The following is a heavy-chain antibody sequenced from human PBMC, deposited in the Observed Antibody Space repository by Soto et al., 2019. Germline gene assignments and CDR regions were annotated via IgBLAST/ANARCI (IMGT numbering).Heavy chain of an antibody. CDR1: GFTFSSYA. D-gene: IGHD5-12*01. V-gene: IGHV3-23*01. CDR3: ARVSGCRFDY. J-gene: IGHJ4*02. Sequence: EVQLLESGGGLVQPGGSLRLSCAASGFTFSSYAMNWVRQAPGKGLEWVSAISGSGGSTYYVDSVKGRFTNSRHNSNKTLYLQMNRLRAEDTAVYYCARVSGCRFDYWGQGTLVTVSS. CDR2: ISGSGGST.